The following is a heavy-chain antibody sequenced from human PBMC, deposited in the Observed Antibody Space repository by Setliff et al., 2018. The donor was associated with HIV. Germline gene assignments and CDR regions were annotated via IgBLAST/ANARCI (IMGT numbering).Heavy chain of an antibody. V-gene: IGHV4-61*09. Sequence: PSETLSLTCTVSGGSISSDTYYWTWIRQPAGKGLEWIGYIYTTGNNNYDPSLKSRVIVSIDTSKNQFSLKLSSVSAADTAVYYCARFAAAGAPGPTDFAYWGQGTLVTVSS. J-gene: IGHJ4*02. D-gene: IGHD6-13*01. CDR1: GGSISSDTYY. CDR2: IYTTGNN. CDR3: ARFAAAGAPGPTDFAY.